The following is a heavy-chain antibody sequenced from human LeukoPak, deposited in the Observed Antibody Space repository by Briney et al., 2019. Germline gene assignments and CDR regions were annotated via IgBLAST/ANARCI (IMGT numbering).Heavy chain of an antibody. D-gene: IGHD6-13*01. CDR3: ARAARGLAAAVHNWFDS. J-gene: IGHJ5*01. CDR1: GFTASSNY. V-gene: IGHV4-38-2*01. CDR2: IFLSGST. Sequence: PGGSLRLSCAASGFTASSNYMSWVRQAPGKGLEWIGRIFLSGSTYYNPSLKSRVTISVDTSKNQFSLKLSSVTAADTAVYYCARAARGLAAAVHNWFDSWGQGTLVTVSS.